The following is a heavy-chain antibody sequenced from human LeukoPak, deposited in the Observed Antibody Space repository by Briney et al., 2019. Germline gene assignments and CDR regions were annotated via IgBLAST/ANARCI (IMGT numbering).Heavy chain of an antibody. D-gene: IGHD1-26*01. CDR3: TSSGSSGAGDFDF. CDR2: IKSKTDGGTT. CDR1: GITFSNAW. J-gene: IGHJ4*02. Sequence: KPGGSLRLSCVGSGITFSNAWMTWVRQAPGKGLEWVGRIKSKTDGGTTDYAAPVKGRFTISRDDSLKTLYLQMYSLETEDTGVYYCTSSGSSGAGDFDFWGQGTLVTVSS. V-gene: IGHV3-15*01.